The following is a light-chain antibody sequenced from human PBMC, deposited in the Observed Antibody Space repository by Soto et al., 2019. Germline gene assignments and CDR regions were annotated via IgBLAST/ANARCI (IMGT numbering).Light chain of an antibody. CDR1: QSVSSN. CDR2: GAS. Sequence: EIVMTQSLATLSLSPGERATLSCRASQSVSSNLAWYQHKPGQGPRLLIYGASTRATGIPARFSGSGSGTEFTLTISSLQSEDFAVYYCQQYNNWPRTFGQGTKVDIK. CDR3: QQYNNWPRT. V-gene: IGKV3-15*01. J-gene: IGKJ1*01.